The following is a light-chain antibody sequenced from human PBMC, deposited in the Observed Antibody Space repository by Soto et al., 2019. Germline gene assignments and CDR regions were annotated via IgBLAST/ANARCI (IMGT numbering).Light chain of an antibody. CDR1: SSNIGAGYD. CDR3: QSYDSTLGALYV. CDR2: ANI. V-gene: IGLV1-40*01. Sequence: QSVLTQPPSVSGAPGQRVTISCTGSSSNIGAGYDVHWYQQRPGTAPKLLIFANINRPSGVPDRFSGSKSGTSASLAITGLQAEDEGDYYCQSYDSTLGALYVFGTGTKLTVL. J-gene: IGLJ1*01.